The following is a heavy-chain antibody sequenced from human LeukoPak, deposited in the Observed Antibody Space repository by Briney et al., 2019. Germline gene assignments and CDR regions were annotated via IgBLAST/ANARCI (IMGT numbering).Heavy chain of an antibody. D-gene: IGHD1-14*01. CDR1: GGSISSYY. CDR2: IYYSGST. V-gene: IGHV4-59*08. CDR3: ARHLTGDYFDY. Sequence: SETLSLTCTVYGGSISSYYWSWIRQRPGKGLEWIGYIYYSGSTNYNPSLKSRVTISVDTSKNQFSLKLSSVTAADTAVYYCARHLTGDYFDYWGQGTLVIVSS. J-gene: IGHJ4*02.